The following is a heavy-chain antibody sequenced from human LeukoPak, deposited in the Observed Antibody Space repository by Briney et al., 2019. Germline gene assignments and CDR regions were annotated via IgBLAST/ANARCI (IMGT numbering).Heavy chain of an antibody. CDR3: PRVSPMLGQSHWWFDP. J-gene: IGHJ5*02. CDR2: VYYSGST. Sequence: SVTLSLTCTVSGSPINDYHWPWIRRPPGKGLVGIGSVYYSGSTNYIPALNSRLTISVDTSKNQFSLKLSSVTAADTAVYYCPRVSPMLGQSHWWFDPWRQGILVSVSS. D-gene: IGHD3-10*02. CDR1: GSPINDYH. V-gene: IGHV4-59*01.